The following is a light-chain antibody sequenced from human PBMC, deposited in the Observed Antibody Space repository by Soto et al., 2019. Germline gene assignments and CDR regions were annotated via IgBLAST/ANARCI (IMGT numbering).Light chain of an antibody. CDR1: QSVSSSY. V-gene: IGKV3-20*01. CDR3: QQGDSSSIT. J-gene: IGKJ5*01. CDR2: GAS. Sequence: EIVLTQSPGTLSLSPGERATLSCRASQSVSSSYLAWYQQKPGQAPRLLIYGASSRATGIPDRFSGSGSGTDFTLTVSRLEPEDFAVYYCQQGDSSSITFGQGTRLEIK.